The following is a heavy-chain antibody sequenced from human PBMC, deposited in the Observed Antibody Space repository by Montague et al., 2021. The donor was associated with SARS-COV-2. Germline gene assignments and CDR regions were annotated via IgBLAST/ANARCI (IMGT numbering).Heavy chain of an antibody. J-gene: IGHJ4*02. CDR3: ARGRGNLGMVVVVFTGASYYFEY. D-gene: IGHD3-22*01. Sequence: TLSLTCTVSGGSISSGSYYWSWIRQPAGKGLEWIGRIYTSGSTNYNPSLKSRVTISLDTSKNQFSLKLSSVTAADTAFYHCARGRGNLGMVVVVFTGASYYFEYWGQGTLVTVSS. CDR1: GGSISSGSYY. V-gene: IGHV4-61*02. CDR2: IYTSGST.